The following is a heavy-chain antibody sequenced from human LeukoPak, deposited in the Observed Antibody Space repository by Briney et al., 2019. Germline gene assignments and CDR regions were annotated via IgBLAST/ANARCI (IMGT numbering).Heavy chain of an antibody. V-gene: IGHV3-7*01. Sequence: GGSLRLSCAASGFTFSSYWMSWVRQAPGKGLGWVANIKKDGSEKYYVDSVKGRFTISRDNAKNSLYLQMNSLRAEDTAVYYCAREAYNWNIDVFDIWGQGTMVTVSS. CDR3: AREAYNWNIDVFDI. D-gene: IGHD1/OR15-1a*01. CDR1: GFTFSSYW. J-gene: IGHJ3*02. CDR2: IKKDGSEK.